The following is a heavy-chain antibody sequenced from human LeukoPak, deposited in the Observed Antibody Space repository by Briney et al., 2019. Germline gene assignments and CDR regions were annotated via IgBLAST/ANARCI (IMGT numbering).Heavy chain of an antibody. CDR2: ISGSGGTT. V-gene: IGHV3-23*01. Sequence: PGGSLKLSCAASGFTFSTYVMSWVRQAPGEGLEWVSSISGSGGTTNYADSVKGRFTISRDNAKNTLHLQMNSLRAEDTAVYYCAKVGYYDSSGYYAYLQHWGQGTLVTVSS. CDR1: GFTFSTYV. CDR3: AKVGYYDSSGYYAYLQH. D-gene: IGHD3-22*01. J-gene: IGHJ1*01.